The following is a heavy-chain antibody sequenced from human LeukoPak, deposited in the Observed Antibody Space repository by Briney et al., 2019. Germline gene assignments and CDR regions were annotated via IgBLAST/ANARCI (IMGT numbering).Heavy chain of an antibody. V-gene: IGHV1-8*01. CDR3: ARVWFGELRNLDY. J-gene: IGHJ4*02. Sequence: ASVKLSCKASGYTFTSYDINWVRQATGQGLEWMGWMNPNSGNTGYAQNFQGRLTMPRNTSIRTAYMELSSLRSEDTAVYYCARVWFGELRNLDYWGQGTLVSVPS. CDR2: MNPNSGNT. D-gene: IGHD3-10*01. CDR1: GYTFTSYD.